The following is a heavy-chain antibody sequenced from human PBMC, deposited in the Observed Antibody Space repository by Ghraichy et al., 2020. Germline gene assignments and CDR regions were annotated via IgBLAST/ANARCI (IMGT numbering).Heavy chain of an antibody. J-gene: IGHJ4*03. CDR3: ARDGDILHWSRGYFDY. CDR2: IKHDGSEE. V-gene: IGHV3-7*03. Sequence: GGSLRLSCAASGFTFSNFWMTWVRQAPGKGLEWVAIIKHDGSEEYYLDSVKGRSSISRDNTKNSLFLQMDSLRVEDTAVYYCARDGDILHWSRGYFDYWGQGTLVTVSP. CDR1: GFTFSNFW. D-gene: IGHD1-26*01.